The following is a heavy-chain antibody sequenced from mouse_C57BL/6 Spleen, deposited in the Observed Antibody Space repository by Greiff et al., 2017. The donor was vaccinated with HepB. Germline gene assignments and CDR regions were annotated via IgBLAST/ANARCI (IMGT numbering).Heavy chain of an antibody. V-gene: IGHV1-53*01. CDR1: GYTFTSYW. CDR3: ARSNYGSSLYWYFDV. Sequence: VQLQQSGTELVKPGASVKLSCKASGYTFTSYWMHWVKQRPGQGLEWIGNINPSNGGTNYNEKFKSKATLTVDKSSSTAYMQLSSLTSEDSAVYYCARSNYGSSLYWYFDVWGTGTTVTVSS. CDR2: INPSNGGT. D-gene: IGHD1-1*01. J-gene: IGHJ1*03.